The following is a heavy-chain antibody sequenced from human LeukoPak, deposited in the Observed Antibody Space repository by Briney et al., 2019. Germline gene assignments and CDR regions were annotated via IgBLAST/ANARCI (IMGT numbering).Heavy chain of an antibody. CDR3: ARDVQYYYDSSGYYDY. J-gene: IGHJ4*02. V-gene: IGHV4-39*07. D-gene: IGHD3-22*01. CDR2: IYYSGST. CDR1: GGSISTSSYY. Sequence: SETLSLTCTVSGGSISTSSYYWGWIRQPPGKGLEWIGSIYYSGSTYYNPSLKSRVTLSVDTSKNQFSLKLSSVTAADAAVYYCARDVQYYYDSSGYYDYWGQGTLVTVSS.